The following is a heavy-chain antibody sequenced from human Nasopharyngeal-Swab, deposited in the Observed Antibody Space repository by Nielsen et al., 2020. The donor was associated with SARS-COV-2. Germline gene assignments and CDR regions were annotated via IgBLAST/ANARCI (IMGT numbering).Heavy chain of an antibody. CDR1: GFTFSDYY. D-gene: IGHD3-3*01. J-gene: IGHJ4*02. Sequence: GESLKISCAASGFTFSDYYMSWIRQAPGKGLEWVSYISSSGSTIYYADSVKGRFTISRDNAKNSLYLQMNSLRAEDTAVYYCARVTIFGVDYWGQGTLVTVSS. V-gene: IGHV3-11*04. CDR3: ARVTIFGVDY. CDR2: ISSSGSTI.